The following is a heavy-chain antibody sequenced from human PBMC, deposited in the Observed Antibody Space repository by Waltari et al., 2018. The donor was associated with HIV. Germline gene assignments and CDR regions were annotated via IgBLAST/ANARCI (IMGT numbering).Heavy chain of an antibody. J-gene: IGHJ6*02. V-gene: IGHV4-61*02. D-gene: IGHD3-10*01. CDR3: AREGFGGANWGYYYYGMDV. CDR2: IYTSGST. Sequence: QVQLQESGPGLVKPSQTLSLTCTVSGGSISRGSYYWSWIRQPAGKGLEWIGRIYTSGSTNYNPSLKSRVTISVDTSKNQFSLKLSSVTAADTAVYYCAREGFGGANWGYYYYGMDVWGQGTTVTVSS. CDR1: GGSISRGSYY.